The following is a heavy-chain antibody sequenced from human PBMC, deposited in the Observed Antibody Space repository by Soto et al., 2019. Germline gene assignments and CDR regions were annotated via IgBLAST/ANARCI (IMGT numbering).Heavy chain of an antibody. Sequence: QVQLVQSGAELKEPGSSVKVSCKTSGGSFSMYAITWVRQAPGQGLEWLGGVVPLFGTPNYAQKFLDRVSITADESKSIAYMELSSPTSEDTAVYYCARGVDVMATDEHWGQGSLVTVSS. CDR3: ARGVDVMATDEH. CDR1: GGSFSMYA. J-gene: IGHJ1*01. CDR2: VVPLFGTP. V-gene: IGHV1-69*01. D-gene: IGHD5-12*01.